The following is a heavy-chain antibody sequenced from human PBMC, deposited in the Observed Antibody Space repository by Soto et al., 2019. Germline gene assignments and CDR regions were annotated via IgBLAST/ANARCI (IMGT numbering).Heavy chain of an antibody. V-gene: IGHV3-23*01. Sequence: GGSLRLSCAASGFTFRSYAMSWVRQAPGQGLEWVSAISGSGGSTYYADSVKGRFTISRDNSKNTLYLQMNSLRAEDTAVYYFAKASRVQYVEGYDNWGQGTLVTVSS. CDR2: ISGSGGST. CDR3: AKASRVQYVEGYDN. CDR1: GFTFRSYA. J-gene: IGHJ4*01. D-gene: IGHD2-2*01.